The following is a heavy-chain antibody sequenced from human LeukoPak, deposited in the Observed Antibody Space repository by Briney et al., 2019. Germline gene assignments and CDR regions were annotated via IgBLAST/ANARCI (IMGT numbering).Heavy chain of an antibody. V-gene: IGHV1-69*13. D-gene: IGHD3-10*01. CDR3: ARDITMVRRVYFDY. CDR2: IIPIFGTA. J-gene: IGHJ4*02. Sequence: SVKVSCKASGGTFSSYAISWVRQAPGQGLEWMGGIIPIFGTANYAQKFQGRVTITADESTSTAYMELSSLRSEDTAVYYCARDITMVRRVYFDYWGQGTLVTVSS. CDR1: GGTFSSYA.